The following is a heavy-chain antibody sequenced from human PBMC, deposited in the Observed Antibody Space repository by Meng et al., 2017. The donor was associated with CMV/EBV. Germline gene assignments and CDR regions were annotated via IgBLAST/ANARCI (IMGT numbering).Heavy chain of an antibody. Sequence: GESLKSACAASGCTFSSFEMNWVRQAPGKGLEWTAYIRDGGDTIYYADSVKGRVSISRDNAKKSLYLQMNSLRAEDTAIYYCARNLGARPPRHAMDVSGQGPPFTVSS. CDR2: IRDGGDTI. J-gene: IGHJ6*02. D-gene: IGHD6-6*01. V-gene: IGHV3-48*03. CDR1: GCTFSSFE. CDR3: ARNLGARPPRHAMDV.